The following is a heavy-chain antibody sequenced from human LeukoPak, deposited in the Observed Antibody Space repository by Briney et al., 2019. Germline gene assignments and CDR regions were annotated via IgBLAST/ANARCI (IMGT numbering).Heavy chain of an antibody. CDR1: GYSISSGYY. D-gene: IGHD3-3*01. CDR2: IYQSGST. CDR3: ARDPRSIFGVVTGFDY. J-gene: IGHJ4*02. V-gene: IGHV4-38-2*02. Sequence: SETLSLTCTVSGYSISSGYYWGWIRQPPGKGLEWIGSIYQSGSTYYNPSLKSRVTISVDTSKNQFSLKLSSVTAADTAVYYCARDPRSIFGVVTGFDYWGQGTLVTVSS.